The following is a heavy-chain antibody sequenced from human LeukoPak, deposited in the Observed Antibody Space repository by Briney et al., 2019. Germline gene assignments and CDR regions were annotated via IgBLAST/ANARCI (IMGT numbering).Heavy chain of an antibody. CDR3: ARAPDYFYYYYMDV. CDR2: INHSGST. Sequence: SETLSLTCAVYGGSFSGYYWSWIRQPPGKGLEWIGEINHSGSTNYNPSLKSRVTISLDTSKNQFSLKLSSVTAADTAVYYCARAPDYFYYYYMDVWGKGTTVTISS. J-gene: IGHJ6*03. CDR1: GGSFSGYY. V-gene: IGHV4-34*01.